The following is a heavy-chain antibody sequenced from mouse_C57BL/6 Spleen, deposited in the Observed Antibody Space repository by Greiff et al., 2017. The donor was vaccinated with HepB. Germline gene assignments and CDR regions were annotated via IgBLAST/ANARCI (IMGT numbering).Heavy chain of an antibody. D-gene: IGHD1-1*01. CDR3: ARKYITTVGYFDY. CDR2: INPNNGGT. CDR1: GYTFTDYY. J-gene: IGHJ2*01. Sequence: EVQLQQSGPELVKPGASVKISCKASGYTFTDYYMNWVKQSHGKSLEWIGDINPNNGGTSYNQKFKGKATLTVDKSSSTAYMELRSLTSEDSAVYYCARKYITTVGYFDYWCQGTTLTVSS. V-gene: IGHV1-26*01.